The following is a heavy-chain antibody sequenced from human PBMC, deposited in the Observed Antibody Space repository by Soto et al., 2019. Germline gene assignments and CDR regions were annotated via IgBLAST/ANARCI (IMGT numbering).Heavy chain of an antibody. Sequence: QVQLVESGGGVVQPGRSLRLSCAASGFTFSSYGMHWVSQAPGKGLEWVAVIWYDGSNKYYADSVKGRFTISRDNSKNTLYLQMNSLRAEDTAVYYCARDGGYNWNYDAGIDYWGQGTLVTVSS. J-gene: IGHJ4*02. V-gene: IGHV3-33*01. CDR1: GFTFSSYG. CDR3: ARDGGYNWNYDAGIDY. CDR2: IWYDGSNK. D-gene: IGHD1-7*01.